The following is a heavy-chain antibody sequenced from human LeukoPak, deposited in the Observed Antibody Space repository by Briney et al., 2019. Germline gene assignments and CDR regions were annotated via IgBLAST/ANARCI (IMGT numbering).Heavy chain of an antibody. CDR3: ARRGYHCGGDCYSSYYYYMDV. J-gene: IGHJ6*03. D-gene: IGHD2-21*01. CDR1: GFTFSSYW. V-gene: IGHV3-30-3*01. CDR2: ISYDGSNK. Sequence: GGSLRLSCAASGFTFSSYWMSWVRQAPGKGLEWVAVISYDGSNKYYADSVKGRFTISRDNSKNTLYLQMNSLRAEDTAVYYCARRGYHCGGDCYSSYYYYMDVWGKGTTVTVSS.